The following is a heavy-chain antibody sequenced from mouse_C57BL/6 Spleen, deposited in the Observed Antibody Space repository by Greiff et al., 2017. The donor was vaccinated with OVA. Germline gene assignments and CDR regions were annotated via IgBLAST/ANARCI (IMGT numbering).Heavy chain of an antibody. CDR2: IDPENGDT. CDR3: TPRLWFAY. V-gene: IGHV14-4*01. CDR1: GFNIKDDY. J-gene: IGHJ3*01. Sequence: EVKLQQSGAELVRPGASVKLSCTASGFNIKDDYMHWVKQRPEQGLEWIGWIDPENGDTEYASKFQGKATITADTSSNTAYLQLSSLTSEDTAVYYCTPRLWFAYWGQGTLVTVSA. D-gene: IGHD1-2*01.